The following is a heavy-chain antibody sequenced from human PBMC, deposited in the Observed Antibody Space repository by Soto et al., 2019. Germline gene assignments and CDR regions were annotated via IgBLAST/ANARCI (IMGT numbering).Heavy chain of an antibody. J-gene: IGHJ4*02. V-gene: IGHV4-30-2*01. CDR1: GGSISSGGFS. CDR3: AGGIAARPLGD. D-gene: IGHD6-6*01. CDR2: IYHSGST. Sequence: PSETLSLTCAVSGGSISSGGFSWSWIRQPPGKGLESIGYIYHSGSTYYNPSLKSRVTISVDRSKNQFSLKLSSVTAADTAVYYCAGGIAARPLGDWGQGTRVTVAS.